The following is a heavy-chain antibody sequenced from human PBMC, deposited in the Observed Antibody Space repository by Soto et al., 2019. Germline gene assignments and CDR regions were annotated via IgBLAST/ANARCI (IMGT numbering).Heavy chain of an antibody. D-gene: IGHD1-7*01. J-gene: IGHJ3*02. CDR3: ARSLRSGITGTSDAFDI. Sequence: GGSLRLSCAASGFTFSSYAMHWVRQAPGKGLEWVAVISYDGSNKYYADSVKGRFTISRDNSKNTLYLQMNSLRAEDTAVYYCARSLRSGITGTSDAFDIWGQGTMVTVSS. CDR2: ISYDGSNK. CDR1: GFTFSSYA. V-gene: IGHV3-30-3*01.